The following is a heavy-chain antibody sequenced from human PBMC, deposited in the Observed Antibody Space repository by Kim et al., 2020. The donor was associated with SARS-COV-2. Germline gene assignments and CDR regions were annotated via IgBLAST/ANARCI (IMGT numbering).Heavy chain of an antibody. D-gene: IGHD4-17*01. CDR3: ASCVGDDYGGNSVWYFDL. CDR2: IDPSDSYT. Sequence: GESLKISCKGSGYSFTSYWISWVRQMPGKGLEWMGRIDPSDSYTNYSPSFQGHVTISADKSISTAYLQWSSLKASDTAMYYCASCVGDDYGGNSVWYFDLWGRGTLVTVSS. V-gene: IGHV5-10-1*01. J-gene: IGHJ2*01. CDR1: GYSFTSYW.